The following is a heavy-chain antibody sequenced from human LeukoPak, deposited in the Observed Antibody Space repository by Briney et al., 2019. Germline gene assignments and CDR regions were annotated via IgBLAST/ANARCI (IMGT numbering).Heavy chain of an antibody. CDR1: GFTFSSYW. Sequence: GGSLRLSCAASGFTFSSYWMNWARQAPGKGLEWVASINHNGNVDYYVDSVKGRFTISRDNAKNSLYLQMSNLRAEDTAVYFCAGGGGLDVWGQGATVTVSS. J-gene: IGHJ6*02. CDR3: AGGGGLDV. CDR2: INHNGNVD. V-gene: IGHV3-7*03. D-gene: IGHD3-16*01.